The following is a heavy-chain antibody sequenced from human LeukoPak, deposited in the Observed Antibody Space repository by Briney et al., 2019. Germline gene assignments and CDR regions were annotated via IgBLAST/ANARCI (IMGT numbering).Heavy chain of an antibody. CDR3: ARDWVVGVHYYYMDV. D-gene: IGHD3-10*01. CDR2: INPNSGGT. CDR1: GYTFTGYY. Sequence: GASVKVSCKASGYTFTGYYMHWVRQAPGQGLEWMGWINPNSGGTNYAQKFQGRVTMTRDTSISTAYMELSRLRSDDTAVYYCARDWVVGVHYYYMDVWGKGTTVTISS. J-gene: IGHJ6*03. V-gene: IGHV1-2*02.